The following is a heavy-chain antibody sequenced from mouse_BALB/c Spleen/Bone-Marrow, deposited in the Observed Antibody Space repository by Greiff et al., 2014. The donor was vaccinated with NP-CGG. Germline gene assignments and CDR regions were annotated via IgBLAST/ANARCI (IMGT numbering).Heavy chain of an antibody. CDR1: GFTFSNYT. CDR3: ARRYDYGYGPFAY. D-gene: IGHD1-2*01. J-gene: IGHJ3*01. V-gene: IGHV5-12-2*01. Sequence: EVKLVESGGGLVQPGGSLKLSCAASGFTFSNYTMSWIRQTPEKRLEWVAYINNGGGTTYYPDTVKGRFTISRDNAKNTLYLQMSSLKSEDTAMYYCARRYDYGYGPFAYWGQGTLVTVSA. CDR2: INNGGGTT.